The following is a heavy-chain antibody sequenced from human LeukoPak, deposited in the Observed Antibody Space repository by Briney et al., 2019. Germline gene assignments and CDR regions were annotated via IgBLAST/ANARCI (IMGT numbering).Heavy chain of an antibody. V-gene: IGHV3-7*01. J-gene: IGHJ4*02. Sequence: GGSLRLSCGASGFTFSNYAMSWVRQAPGKGLEWVANIKQDGSEKYYVDSVKGRFTISRDNAKNSLYLQMNSLRAEDTAVYYCARRRYYYDSSGYYYQTYYFDYWGQGTLVTVSS. D-gene: IGHD3-22*01. CDR2: IKQDGSEK. CDR3: ARRRYYYDSSGYYYQTYYFDY. CDR1: GFTFSNYA.